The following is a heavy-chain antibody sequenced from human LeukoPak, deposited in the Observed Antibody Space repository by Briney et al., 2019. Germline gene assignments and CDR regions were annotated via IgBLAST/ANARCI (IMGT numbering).Heavy chain of an antibody. CDR2: IYHSGST. CDR1: HYSISSNYY. J-gene: IGHJ4*02. Sequence: SETLSLTCTVSHYSISSNYYWGWIRQPPGKGLEWIGSIYHSGSTYYNPSLKSRVTISVDTSKNQFTLKLTSVTAADTAVYYCARSSGYMSYWGQGTLVTVSS. D-gene: IGHD3-22*01. V-gene: IGHV4-38-2*02. CDR3: ARSSGYMSY.